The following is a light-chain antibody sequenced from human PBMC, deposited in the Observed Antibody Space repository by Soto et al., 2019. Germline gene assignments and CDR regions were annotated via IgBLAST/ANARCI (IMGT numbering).Light chain of an antibody. J-gene: IGKJ3*01. V-gene: IGKV3-20*01. CDR1: QSVSSY. Sequence: EIVLTQSPGTLSLSPGERATLSCRASQSVSSYLAWYQQKPGQAPRLLIYDASNRATAIPDRFSGSGSGTDFTLTISRLEPEDFAVYYCQQYGSAPFTFGPGTKVDIK. CDR3: QQYGSAPFT. CDR2: DAS.